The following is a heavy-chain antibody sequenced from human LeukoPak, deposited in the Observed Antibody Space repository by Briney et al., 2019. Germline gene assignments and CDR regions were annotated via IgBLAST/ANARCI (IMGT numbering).Heavy chain of an antibody. CDR3: ARGIWQRAFDH. CDR2: TYFRSKWYS. D-gene: IGHD6-25*01. J-gene: IGHJ4*02. Sequence: SQTLSLTCAISGDSVSSNSVAWNWIRQSPSRGLEWLGRTYFRSKWYSDYAVSVKGGITISPDTSRNQFSLQLNSVTPEDTAVYYCARGIWQRAFDHWGQGTLVTVSS. CDR1: GDSVSSNSVA. V-gene: IGHV6-1*01.